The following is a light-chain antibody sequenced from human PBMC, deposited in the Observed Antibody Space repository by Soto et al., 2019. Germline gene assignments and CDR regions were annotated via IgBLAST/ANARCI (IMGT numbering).Light chain of an antibody. V-gene: IGLV1-51*01. Sequence: QSVLTQPPSVSAAPGQKVTISCSGSSSNIGNNYVSWYQQLPGAAPKLHIYDNNKRPSGIPDRFSGSKSGTSATLGITGLQTGDEADYYCGTWDSGLSAHVVFGGGTKLTVL. J-gene: IGLJ2*01. CDR2: DNN. CDR1: SSNIGNNY. CDR3: GTWDSGLSAHVV.